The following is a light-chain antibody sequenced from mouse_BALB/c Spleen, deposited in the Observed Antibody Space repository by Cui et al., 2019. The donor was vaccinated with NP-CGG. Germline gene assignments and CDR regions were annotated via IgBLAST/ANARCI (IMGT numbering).Light chain of an antibody. Sequence: HALLTQESPLTTSPGETVTLTCRSSTGAVTTSNYANWVQEKPDHLFTGLIGGTNNRVPGVPARFSGSLIGDKAALTITGAQTEDEAIYFCALWYSNHWVFGGGTKLTVL. CDR3: ALWYSNHWV. J-gene: IGLJ1*01. V-gene: IGLV1*01. CDR2: GTN. CDR1: TGAVTTSNY.